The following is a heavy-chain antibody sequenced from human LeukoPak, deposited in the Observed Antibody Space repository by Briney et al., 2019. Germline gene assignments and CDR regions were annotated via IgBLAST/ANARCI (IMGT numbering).Heavy chain of an antibody. J-gene: IGHJ3*02. Sequence: PGGSLRLSCAASGFTFSSYWMHWVRQAPGKGLVWVSRINSDGSSTSYADYVKGRFTISRDNAKNTLYLQMNSLRAEDTAVYYCARGLRKQGAFDIWGQGTMVTVSS. CDR1: GFTFSSYW. V-gene: IGHV3-74*01. CDR2: INSDGSST. CDR3: ARGLRKQGAFDI.